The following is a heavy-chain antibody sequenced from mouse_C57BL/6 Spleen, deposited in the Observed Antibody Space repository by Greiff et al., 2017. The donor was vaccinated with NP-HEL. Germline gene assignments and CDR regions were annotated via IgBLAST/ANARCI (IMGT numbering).Heavy chain of an antibody. CDR1: GYAFSSYW. V-gene: IGHV1-80*01. J-gene: IGHJ4*01. CDR2: IYPGDGDT. Sequence: QVQLKQSGAELVKPGASVKISCKASGYAFSSYWMTWVKQRPGKGLEWIGQIYPGDGDTNYNGKFKGKATLTADKSSSTAYMQLSSLTSEDSAVYFCAREGRRYYAMDYWGQGTSVTVSS. CDR3: AREGRRYYAMDY.